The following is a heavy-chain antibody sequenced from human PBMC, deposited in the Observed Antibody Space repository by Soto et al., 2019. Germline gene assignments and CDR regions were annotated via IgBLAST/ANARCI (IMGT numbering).Heavy chain of an antibody. J-gene: IGHJ4*02. CDR1: GFTFSNAW. CDR2: IKSKTDGGTT. D-gene: IGHD3-3*01. CDR3: TTVEVVTIFGVVTPGPDY. V-gene: IGHV3-15*01. Sequence: GGSLRLSCAASGFTFSNAWMSWVRQAPGKGLEWVGRIKSKTDGGTTDYAAPVKGRFTISRDDSKNTLYLQMNSLKTEETAVYYCTTVEVVTIFGVVTPGPDYWGQGTLVTVSS.